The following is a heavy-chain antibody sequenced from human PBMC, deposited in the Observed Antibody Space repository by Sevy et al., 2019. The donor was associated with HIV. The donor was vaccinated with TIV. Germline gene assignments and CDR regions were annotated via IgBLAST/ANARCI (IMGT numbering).Heavy chain of an antibody. Sequence: GESLKISCKGSGYSFTSYWIGWVRQMPGKGLEWMGIIYPGDSDTRYSPSFQGQVTISADKSISTAYLQWSSLTASDTAMYYCARTPRGYSGYDLPDYWGQGTLVTVSS. D-gene: IGHD5-12*01. CDR3: ARTPRGYSGYDLPDY. V-gene: IGHV5-51*01. CDR2: IYPGDSDT. CDR1: GYSFTSYW. J-gene: IGHJ4*02.